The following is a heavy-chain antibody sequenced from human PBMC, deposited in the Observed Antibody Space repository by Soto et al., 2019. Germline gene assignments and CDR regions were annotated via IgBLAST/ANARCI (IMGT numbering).Heavy chain of an antibody. D-gene: IGHD3-22*01. Sequence: ASVKVSCKASSYTFTSYGISWVRQAPGQGLEWMGWISAYNGNTNYAQKLQGRVTMTTDTSTSTAYMELRSLRSDDTAVYYCARRGYYYDSSGWSPDDYWGQGTLVTVSS. V-gene: IGHV1-18*01. CDR3: ARRGYYYDSSGWSPDDY. CDR1: SYTFTSYG. J-gene: IGHJ4*02. CDR2: ISAYNGNT.